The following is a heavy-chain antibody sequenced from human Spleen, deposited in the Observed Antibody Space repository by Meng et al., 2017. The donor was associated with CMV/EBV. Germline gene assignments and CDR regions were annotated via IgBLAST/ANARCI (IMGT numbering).Heavy chain of an antibody. D-gene: IGHD4-11*01. J-gene: IGHJ6*02. CDR3: ARGGGSIYYYYGMDV. CDR2: ISSSSSYI. V-gene: IGHV3-21*01. Sequence: LSLTCAASGFTFSSYSMNWVRQAPGKGLEWVSSISSSSSYIYYADSVKGRFTISRDNAKNSLYLQMNSLRAEDTAVYYCARGGGSIYYYYGMDVWGQGTTVTVSS. CDR1: GFTFSSYS.